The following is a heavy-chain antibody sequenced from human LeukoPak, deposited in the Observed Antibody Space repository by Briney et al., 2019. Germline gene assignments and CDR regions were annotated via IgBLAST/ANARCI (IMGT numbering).Heavy chain of an antibody. V-gene: IGHV1-8*01. CDR1: GYTFTSYD. CDR2: MNPNSGNT. D-gene: IGHD6-19*01. J-gene: IGHJ5*02. CDR3: ARGVQGPLADWFDP. Sequence: GASVKVSCKASGYTFTSYDINWVRQAPGQGLEWMGWMNPNSGNTGYAQKFQGRVTMTRNTSISTAYMELSSLRSEDTAVYYCARGVQGPLADWFDPWGQGTLVTVSS.